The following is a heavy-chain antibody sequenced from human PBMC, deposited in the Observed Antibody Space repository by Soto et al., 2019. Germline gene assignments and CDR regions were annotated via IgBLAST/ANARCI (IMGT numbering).Heavy chain of an antibody. V-gene: IGHV1-69*01. CDR3: ARDNSYYDSSGYYYYYGMDV. CDR2: IIPIFGTA. D-gene: IGHD3-22*01. J-gene: IGHJ6*02. CDR1: GGSFNRHT. Sequence: QVQLVQSGAEVRKPGSSVRVSCKASGGSFNRHTISWVRQAPGQGLEWMGGIIPIFGTANYAQKFQGRVTITADESTSTAYMELSSLRSEDTAVYYCARDNSYYDSSGYYYYYGMDVWGQGTTVTVSS.